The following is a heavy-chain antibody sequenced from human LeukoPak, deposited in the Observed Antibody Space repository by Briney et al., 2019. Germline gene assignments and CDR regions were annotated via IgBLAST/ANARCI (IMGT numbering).Heavy chain of an antibody. J-gene: IGHJ4*02. D-gene: IGHD2-2*02. CDR3: ARGRRYCSSTSCYTMTGKLDY. CDR1: GGSFSGYY. Sequence: SETLSLTCAVYGGSFSGYYWSWIRQPPGKGLEWIGEIKHSGSTNYNPSLKSRVTLSVATSKNQFSLKLSSVTAADTAVYYCARGRRYCSSTSCYTMTGKLDYWGQGTLVTVSS. V-gene: IGHV4-34*01. CDR2: IKHSGST.